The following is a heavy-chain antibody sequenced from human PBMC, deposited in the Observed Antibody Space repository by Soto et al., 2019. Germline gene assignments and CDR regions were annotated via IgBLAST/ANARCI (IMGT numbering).Heavy chain of an antibody. Sequence: SQTRSLTCTVSDGSISSGGYYWSWIRQHPGKGLEWIGYIYYSGSTYYNPSLKSRVTISVDTSKNQFSLKLSSVTAADTDVYYCARNRGRLPTYWGQGTLVTVSS. D-gene: IGHD1-26*01. V-gene: IGHV4-31*03. CDR3: ARNRGRLPTY. J-gene: IGHJ4*02. CDR1: DGSISSGGYY. CDR2: IYYSGST.